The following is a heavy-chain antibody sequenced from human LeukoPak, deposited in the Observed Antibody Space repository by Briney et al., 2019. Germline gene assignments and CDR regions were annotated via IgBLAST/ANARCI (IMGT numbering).Heavy chain of an antibody. V-gene: IGHV3-48*03. J-gene: IGHJ4*02. CDR3: AKSDTPYYYDCSGYYSY. D-gene: IGHD3-22*01. CDR2: ISSSGSTI. CDR1: GFTFSSYE. Sequence: GGSLRHSCAASGFTFSSYEMNWVRQAPGKGLEWVSYISSSGSTIYYADSVKGRFTISRDNAKNSLYLQMNSLRTEDMALYYCAKSDTPYYYDCSGYYSYWGQGTLVTVSS.